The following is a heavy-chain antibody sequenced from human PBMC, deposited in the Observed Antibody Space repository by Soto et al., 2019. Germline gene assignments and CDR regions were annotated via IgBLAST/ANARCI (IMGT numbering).Heavy chain of an antibody. Sequence: ASVKVSCKVSGYTLTELSMHWVRQAPGKGLEWMGGFDPEDGETIYAQKFQGRVTTTEDTSTDTAYMELSSLRSEDTAVYYCATGGIAVAGTYAFDIWGQGTMVTVSS. D-gene: IGHD6-19*01. CDR1: GYTLTELS. CDR3: ATGGIAVAGTYAFDI. V-gene: IGHV1-24*01. J-gene: IGHJ3*02. CDR2: FDPEDGET.